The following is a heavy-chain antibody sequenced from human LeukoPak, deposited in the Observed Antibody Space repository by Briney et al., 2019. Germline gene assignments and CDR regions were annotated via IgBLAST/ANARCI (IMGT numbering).Heavy chain of an antibody. CDR2: IYSGGST. D-gene: IGHD6-19*01. CDR3: ARGGYSSGWYVNY. J-gene: IGHJ4*02. CDR1: GFTVSSNY. V-gene: IGHV3-66*01. Sequence: GGSLRLSCAASGFTVSSNYMSWVRRAPGKGLEWVSVIYSGGSTYYADSVKGRFTISRDNSKNTLYLQMNSLRAEDTAVYYCARGGYSSGWYVNYWGQGTLVTVSS.